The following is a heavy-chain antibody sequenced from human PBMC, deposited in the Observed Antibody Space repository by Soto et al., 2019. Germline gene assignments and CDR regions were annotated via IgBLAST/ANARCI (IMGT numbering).Heavy chain of an antibody. CDR2: IYYSGST. J-gene: IGHJ3*02. V-gene: IGHV4-31*03. Sequence: PSETLSLTCTVSGGSISSGGYYWSWIRQHPGKGLEWIGYIYYSGSTYYNPSLKSRVTISVDTSKNQFSLKLSSVTAADTAVYYCARDLKDDYSDPADAFDSWGQETMVTVSS. CDR1: GGSISSGGYY. CDR3: ARDLKDDYSDPADAFDS. D-gene: IGHD4-17*01.